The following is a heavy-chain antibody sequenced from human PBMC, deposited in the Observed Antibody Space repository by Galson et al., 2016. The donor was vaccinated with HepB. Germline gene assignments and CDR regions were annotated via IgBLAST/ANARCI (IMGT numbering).Heavy chain of an antibody. V-gene: IGHV3-30*04. Sequence: SLRLSCAASGFTFSNYAMHWVRQAPGKGLEWVALITYDGSKAYYADSVKGRFIISRDNSRNTLYLQMSILRADDTAVYYCASPGDYGGNWELRYWGQGTLVPVSS. D-gene: IGHD4-23*01. J-gene: IGHJ4*02. CDR2: ITYDGSKA. CDR1: GFTFSNYA. CDR3: ASPGDYGGNWELRY.